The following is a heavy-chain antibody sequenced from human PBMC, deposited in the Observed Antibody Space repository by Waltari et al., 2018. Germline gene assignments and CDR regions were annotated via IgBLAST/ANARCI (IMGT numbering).Heavy chain of an antibody. D-gene: IGHD3-3*01. Sequence: EVQLVESGGGLVQPGGSLRLSCAASGFTFQNYWRSWVRHSPGKGVEWVANIKQDGIEKYYVDSVRGRFPTHRDNAKNSLYLQMSSLRAEDTAVYYCAREPVAEWLPLDYWGQGTLVTVSS. J-gene: IGHJ4*02. CDR2: IKQDGIEK. CDR1: GFTFQNYW. V-gene: IGHV3-7*03. CDR3: AREPVAEWLPLDY.